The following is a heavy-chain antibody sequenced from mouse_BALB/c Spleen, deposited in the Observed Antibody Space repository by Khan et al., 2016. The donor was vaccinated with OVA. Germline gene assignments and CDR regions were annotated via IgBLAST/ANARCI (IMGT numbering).Heavy chain of an antibody. Sequence: VQLQQSGAELVKAGASVKMSCKASGYTFTSYWMHWVKQRLGQGLEWFAETNPTNGRTYYNEKFKSKATLTVDKSSSTASMLLSGPTFEDSAVYCCARIKKIVATDFDYWGQGTTLTVSS. J-gene: IGHJ2*01. D-gene: IGHD1-1*01. CDR1: GYTFTSYW. V-gene: IGHV1S81*02. CDR3: ARIKKIVATDFDY. CDR2: TNPTNGRT.